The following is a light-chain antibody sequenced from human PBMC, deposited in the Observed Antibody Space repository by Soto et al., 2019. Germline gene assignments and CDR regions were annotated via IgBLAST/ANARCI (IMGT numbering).Light chain of an antibody. Sequence: DIQLTQSPSFLSASVGDRVTITCRASQGISSYLAWYQQKPGKAPKLLIYAASTLQSGVPSRFSGSGSGTEFTLTISSLQPEDFATYYCQQLNSYPPSFGPGTRWIS. CDR3: QQLNSYPPS. CDR2: AAS. J-gene: IGKJ3*01. V-gene: IGKV1-9*01. CDR1: QGISSY.